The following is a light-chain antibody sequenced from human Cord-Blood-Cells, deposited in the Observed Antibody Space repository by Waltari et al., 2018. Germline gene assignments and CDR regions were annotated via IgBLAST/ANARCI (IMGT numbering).Light chain of an antibody. CDR2: GAS. V-gene: IGKV3-20*01. CDR1: QSVSSSY. Sequence: EIVLTQSPGTMSMSPAERAILSCRASQSVSSSYLAWYQQKPGQAPRLLIYGASSRATGIPDRFSGSGSGTDFTLTISRLEPEDFAVYYCQQYGSSPPYTFGQGTKLEIK. J-gene: IGKJ2*01. CDR3: QQYGSSPPYT.